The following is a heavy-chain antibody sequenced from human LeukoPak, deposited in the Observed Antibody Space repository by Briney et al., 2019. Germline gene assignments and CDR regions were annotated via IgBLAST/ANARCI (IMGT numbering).Heavy chain of an antibody. J-gene: IGHJ3*02. D-gene: IGHD2-21*02. CDR2: IYPGDSDT. CDR1: GYYFRNYW. Sequence: GESLQISCKGSGYYFRNYWIAWVRQVPGKGLEWMGIIYPGDSDTRYSPSFQGQVIMSVDKSISTAYLQWSSLKASDTAMYYCAILFSPPYCGGDPCAFDIWGRGTMVTVSS. V-gene: IGHV5-51*01. CDR3: AILFSPPYCGGDPCAFDI.